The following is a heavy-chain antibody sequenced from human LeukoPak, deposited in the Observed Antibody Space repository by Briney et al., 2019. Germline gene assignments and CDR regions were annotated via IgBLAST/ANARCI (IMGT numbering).Heavy chain of an antibody. CDR3: ARRAAAAVNNWFDP. Sequence: PSETLSLTCTVSGGSISSSSYYWGWIRQPPGKGLEWIGSIYYSGSTYYNPSLKSRVTISVDTSKNQFSLKLSSVTAADTAVYYCARRAAAAVNNWFDPWGQGTLVTVSS. D-gene: IGHD6-13*01. J-gene: IGHJ5*02. V-gene: IGHV4-39*01. CDR2: IYYSGST. CDR1: GGSISSSSYY.